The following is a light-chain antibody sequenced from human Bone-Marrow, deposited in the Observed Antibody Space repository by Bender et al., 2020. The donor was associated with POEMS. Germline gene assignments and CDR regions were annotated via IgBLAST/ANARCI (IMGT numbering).Light chain of an antibody. V-gene: IGLV1-44*01. J-gene: IGLJ3*02. Sequence: QSVLTQPPSASATPGQRVTISCSGGSSNIGAHAVNWYQHLPGPAPKRPIYSGHRRPSEVPDRFSGSRSGTSASLAISGLQYEGEGDYYSAVWDVSLNGWVFGGGTNLAVL. CDR3: AVWDVSLNGWV. CDR2: SGH. CDR1: SSNIGAHA.